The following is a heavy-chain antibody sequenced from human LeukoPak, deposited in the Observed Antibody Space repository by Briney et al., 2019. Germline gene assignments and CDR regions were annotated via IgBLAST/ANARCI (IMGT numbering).Heavy chain of an antibody. D-gene: IGHD2-2*01. CDR2: INTNTGNP. CDR3: ARQGPGYCGSTSCYGVDY. V-gene: IGHV7-4-1*02. J-gene: IGHJ4*02. Sequence: ASVKVSCKASGYTFTSCAMNWVRQAPGQGLEWMGWINTNTGNPTYAQGFTGRFVFSLDTSVSTAYLQISSLKAEDTAIYYCARQGPGYCGSTSCYGVDYWGQGTLVTVSS. CDR1: GYTFTSCA.